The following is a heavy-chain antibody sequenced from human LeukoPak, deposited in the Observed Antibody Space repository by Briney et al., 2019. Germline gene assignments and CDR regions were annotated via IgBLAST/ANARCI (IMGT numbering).Heavy chain of an antibody. V-gene: IGHV3-23*01. J-gene: IGHJ4*02. CDR2: ISGSGGST. CDR3: AKDPYSSSSPYYFDY. Sequence: GGSLRLSCAASGFTLSSYAMSWVRQAPGKGLEWVSAISGSGGSTYYADSVKGRFTISRDNSKNTLYLQMNSLRAEDTAVYYCAKDPYSSSSPYYFDYWGQGTLVTVSS. CDR1: GFTLSSYA. D-gene: IGHD6-6*01.